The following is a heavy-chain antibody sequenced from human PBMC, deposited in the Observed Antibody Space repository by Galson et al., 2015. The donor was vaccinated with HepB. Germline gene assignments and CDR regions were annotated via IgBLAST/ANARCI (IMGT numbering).Heavy chain of an antibody. CDR2: IWYDGSNE. CDR1: GFTFNNYG. J-gene: IGHJ6*02. CDR3: ARGRRRYGSGSPQYRPVSYYGMDV. D-gene: IGHD3-10*01. V-gene: IGHV3-33*08. Sequence: SLRLSCAASGFTFNNYGMHWVRQAPGKGLEWVALIWYDGSNEYYSESVKGRFAISRDNSKNTVNLQMNSLRVEDTAVYFCARGRRRYGSGSPQYRPVSYYGMDVWGQGTTVIVS.